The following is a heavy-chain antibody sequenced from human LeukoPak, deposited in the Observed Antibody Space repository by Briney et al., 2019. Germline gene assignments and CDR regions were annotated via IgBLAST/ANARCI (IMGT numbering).Heavy chain of an antibody. CDR2: ISSSSSTI. D-gene: IGHD2-21*01. V-gene: IGHV3-48*01. CDR1: GFTFSSYS. J-gene: IGHJ5*02. Sequence: GGSLRLSCAASGFTFSSYSMNWVRQAPGKGLEWVSYISSSSSTIYYADSVKGRFTISRDNAKNSLYLQMNSLIAEDTAVYYCARTLVVASYNWFDPWGQGTLVTVSS. CDR3: ARTLVVASYNWFDP.